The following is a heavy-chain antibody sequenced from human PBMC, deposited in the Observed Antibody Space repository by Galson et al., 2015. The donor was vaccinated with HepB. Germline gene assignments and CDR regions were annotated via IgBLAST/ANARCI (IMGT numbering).Heavy chain of an antibody. CDR1: GFTVSSNY. J-gene: IGHJ4*02. Sequence: SLRLSCAASGFTVSSNYMSWVRQAPGKGLEWVSVIYSGGSTYYADSVKGRFTISRDNSKNTLYLQMNSLRAEDTAVYYCARIAYCGGDCSPVLWGQGTLVTVSS. CDR3: ARIAYCGGDCSPVL. V-gene: IGHV3-53*01. D-gene: IGHD2-21*02. CDR2: IYSGGST.